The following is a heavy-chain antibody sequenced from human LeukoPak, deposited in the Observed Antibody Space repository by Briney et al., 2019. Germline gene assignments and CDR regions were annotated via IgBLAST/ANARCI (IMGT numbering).Heavy chain of an antibody. CDR1: GYTFTSYG. D-gene: IGHD3-22*01. CDR2: ISAYNGNT. V-gene: IGHV1-18*01. J-gene: IGHJ4*02. Sequence: ASVKVSCKASGYTFTSYGISWVRQAPGQGLEWMGWISAYNGNTNYAQKLQGRVTMTQDTSTDTAYMDLSSLRSEDTAVYYCATLSYDTSGYPEYWGQGTLVTVSS. CDR3: ATLSYDTSGYPEY.